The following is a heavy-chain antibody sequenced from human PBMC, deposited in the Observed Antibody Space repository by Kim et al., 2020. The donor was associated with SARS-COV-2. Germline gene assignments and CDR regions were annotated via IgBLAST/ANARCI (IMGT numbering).Heavy chain of an antibody. CDR2: ISYDGSNK. D-gene: IGHD6-13*01. CDR3: ARDRDSSSVRYGWFDP. J-gene: IGHJ5*02. V-gene: IGHV3-30*04. Sequence: GGSLRLSCAASGFTFSSYAMHWVRQAPGKGLEWVAVISYDGSNKYYADSVKGRFTISRDNSKNTLYLQMNSLRAEDTAVYYCARDRDSSSVRYGWFDPWGQGTLVTVSS. CDR1: GFTFSSYA.